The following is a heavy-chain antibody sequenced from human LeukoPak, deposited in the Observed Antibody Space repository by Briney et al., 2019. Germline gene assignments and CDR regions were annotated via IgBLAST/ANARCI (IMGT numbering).Heavy chain of an antibody. CDR1: GGSISSSSYY. CDR2: IYYSGST. CDR3: ARDPMITWVYYDSSGQPGFDY. D-gene: IGHD3-22*01. Sequence: SETLSLTCTVSGGSISSSSYYWGWIRQPPGKGLEWIGSIYYSGSTYYNPSLKSRVTISVDTSKNQFSLKLSSVTAADTAVYYCARDPMITWVYYDSSGQPGFDYWGQGTLVTVSS. V-gene: IGHV4-39*07. J-gene: IGHJ4*02.